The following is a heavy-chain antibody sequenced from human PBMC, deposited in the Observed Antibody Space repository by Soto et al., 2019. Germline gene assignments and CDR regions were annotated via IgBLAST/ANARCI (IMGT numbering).Heavy chain of an antibody. V-gene: IGHV3-30-3*01. CDR3: ARILRPYYYFYGMDV. J-gene: IGHJ6*02. Sequence: SGGSLRLSCAASGFTFSAYYMTWIRQAPGKGLEWVAVISYDGSNKYYADSVKGRFTISRDNSKNTLYLKMNSLRAEDTAVYYCARILRPYYYFYGMDVWGQGTTVTLSS. CDR2: ISYDGSNK. CDR1: GFTFSAYY.